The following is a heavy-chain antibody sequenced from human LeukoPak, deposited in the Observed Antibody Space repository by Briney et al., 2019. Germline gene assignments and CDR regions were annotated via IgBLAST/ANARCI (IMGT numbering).Heavy chain of an antibody. J-gene: IGHJ3*02. D-gene: IGHD3-10*01. CDR1: GFTFSSYD. CDR3: ARGRGWGTCDS. V-gene: IGHV3-13*04. CDR2: IGIAGET. Sequence: GGSLRLSCAASGFTFSSYDMHWVRQGTGKGLEWVSDIGIAGETYYPGSAKGQFTTSRENAKNSLYLQMNSPGGGDTGVYYWARGRGWGTCDSCGEGTMVTVSS.